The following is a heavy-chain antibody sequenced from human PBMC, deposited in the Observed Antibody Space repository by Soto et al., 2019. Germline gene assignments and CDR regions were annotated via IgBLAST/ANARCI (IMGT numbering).Heavy chain of an antibody. J-gene: IGHJ6*02. Sequence: ASVKVSCKASGYTFTSYGISWVRQAPGQGLEWMGWISAYNGNTNYAQKLQGRVTMTTDTSTSTAYMELRSLRSDDTAVYYCGRDLIVVVPAAYYYYGMDVWGQGTTVTVSS. V-gene: IGHV1-18*01. CDR3: GRDLIVVVPAAYYYYGMDV. CDR2: ISAYNGNT. CDR1: GYTFTSYG. D-gene: IGHD2-2*01.